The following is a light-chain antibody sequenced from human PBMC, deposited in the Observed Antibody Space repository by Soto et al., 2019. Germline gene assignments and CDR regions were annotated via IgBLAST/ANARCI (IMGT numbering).Light chain of an antibody. Sequence: QSALTHPASVSGSPGQSITISCTGTSSDVGGYNYVSWYQQHPGKAPKLMIYDVSNRPSGVSNRFSGSKSGNTASLTISGLQAEDEADYYCSSYTSSSKNVFGTGTKLTVL. CDR3: SSYTSSSKNV. V-gene: IGLV2-14*01. CDR2: DVS. J-gene: IGLJ1*01. CDR1: SSDVGGYNY.